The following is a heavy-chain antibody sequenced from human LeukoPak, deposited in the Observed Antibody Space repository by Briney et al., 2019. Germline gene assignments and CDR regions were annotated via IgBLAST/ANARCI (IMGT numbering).Heavy chain of an antibody. CDR3: AKYYDFWSGYTRTLDY. CDR2: ISSSSSYI. J-gene: IGHJ4*02. V-gene: IGHV3-21*04. D-gene: IGHD3-3*01. CDR1: GFTFSSYS. Sequence: GGSLRLSCAASGFTFSSYSMNWVRQAPGKGLEWVSSISSSSSYIYYADSVKGRFTISRDNSKNTLYLQMNSLRAEDTAVYYCAKYYDFWSGYTRTLDYWGQGTLVTVSS.